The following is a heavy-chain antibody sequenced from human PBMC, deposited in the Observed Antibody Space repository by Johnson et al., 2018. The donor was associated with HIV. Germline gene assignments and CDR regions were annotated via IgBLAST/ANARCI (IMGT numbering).Heavy chain of an antibody. J-gene: IGHJ3*02. CDR1: GFTFSRYG. CDR2: IRYDGSSK. D-gene: IGHD1-7*01. CDR3: ARDHTPVTGTTYHDAFDI. V-gene: IGHV3-30*02. Sequence: VQLVESGGGVVQPGGSLRLSCAASGFTFSRYGMHWVRQAPGKGLEWVAFIRYDGSSKYYADSVKGRFTISRDNSKNTLYLQMNSLRAEDTALYYCARDHTPVTGTTYHDAFDIWGQGTMVTVSS.